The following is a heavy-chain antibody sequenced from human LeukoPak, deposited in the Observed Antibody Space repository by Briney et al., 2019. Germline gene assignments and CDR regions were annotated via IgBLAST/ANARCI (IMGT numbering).Heavy chain of an antibody. J-gene: IGHJ6*03. CDR2: INWNGGST. CDR3: ARQEVSELSFYYYYYYMDV. D-gene: IGHD3-16*02. Sequence: GGSLRLSCAASGFTFDDYGMSWVRQAPGKGLEWVSGINWNGGSTGYADSVKGRFTISRDNAKNSLYLQMNSLRAEDTALYYCARQEVSELSFYYYYYYMDVWGKGTTVTVSS. V-gene: IGHV3-20*04. CDR1: GFTFDDYG.